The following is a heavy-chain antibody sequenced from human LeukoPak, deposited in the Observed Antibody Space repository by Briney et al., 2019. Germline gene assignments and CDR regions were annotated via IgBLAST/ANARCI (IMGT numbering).Heavy chain of an antibody. V-gene: IGHV3-21*01. CDR1: GFTFSSYS. CDR3: ARAEYFDWLPHGHKAYYYYYGMDV. CDR2: ISSSSSYI. J-gene: IGHJ6*02. D-gene: IGHD3-9*01. Sequence: GGSLRLSCAASGFTFSSYSMNWVRQAPGKGLECVSSISSSSSYIYYADSVKGRFTISRDNAKNSLYLQMNSLRAEDTAVYYCARAEYFDWLPHGHKAYYYYYGMDVWGQGTTVTVSS.